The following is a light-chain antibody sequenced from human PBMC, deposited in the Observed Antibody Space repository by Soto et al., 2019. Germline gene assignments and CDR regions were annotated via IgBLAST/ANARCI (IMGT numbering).Light chain of an antibody. CDR3: QQYNSWPQT. Sequence: EIVMTQSPSTLSVSPGERVTLSCRASETVSTKLAWYQQRPGQAPRLLIYDVSTGATGIPARFSGRRSGTEFTLTISSLQSEDFGLYYCQQYNSWPQTFGQGTKVDI. V-gene: IGKV3-15*01. CDR1: ETVSTK. CDR2: DVS. J-gene: IGKJ1*01.